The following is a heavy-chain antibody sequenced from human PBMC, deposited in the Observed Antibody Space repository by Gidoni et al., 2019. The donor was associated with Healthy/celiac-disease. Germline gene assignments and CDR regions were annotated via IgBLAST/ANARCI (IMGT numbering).Heavy chain of an antibody. V-gene: IGHV5-51*01. CDR1: GYSFTSYW. CDR2: IYPGDSDT. Sequence: EVQLVQSGAEVKKPGESLKISCKGSGYSFTSYWIGWVRQMPGKGLEWMGIIYPGDSDTRYSPSFQGQVTISADKSISTAYLQWSSLKASDTAMYYCARQPGGGGVRTKSSGWYAPWGQGTLVTVSS. CDR3: ARQPGGGGVRTKSSGWYAP. J-gene: IGHJ5*02. D-gene: IGHD3-16*01.